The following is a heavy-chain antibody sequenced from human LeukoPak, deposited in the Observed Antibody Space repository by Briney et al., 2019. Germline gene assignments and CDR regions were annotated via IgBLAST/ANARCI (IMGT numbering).Heavy chain of an antibody. D-gene: IGHD6-19*01. CDR2: MNPNSGNA. J-gene: IGHJ4*02. Sequence: ASVKVSCKASGYTFSSSDINWVRQATGQGLEWMGWMNPNSGNAYYAQRFQGRVTMTRDTSISTAYMEVSSLRSEDTAVYYCARGNIAVPGTPYYFEYWGQGTLVTVSS. V-gene: IGHV1-8*01. CDR3: ARGNIAVPGTPYYFEY. CDR1: GYTFSSSD.